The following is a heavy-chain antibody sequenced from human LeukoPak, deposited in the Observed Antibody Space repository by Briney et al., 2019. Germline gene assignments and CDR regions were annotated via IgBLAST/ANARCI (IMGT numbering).Heavy chain of an antibody. D-gene: IGHD2-2*01. V-gene: IGHV3-33*01. Sequence: PGRSLRLSCAASGFTFSNYGMHWVRQAPGKGLEWVAVIWYDGSDKYYADFVKGRFTISRDNSKDTLYLQVNSLRAEDTAVYYCASGYCSSNTCSGGFYYRGQGTLVTVSS. CDR1: GFTFSNYG. CDR2: IWYDGSDK. J-gene: IGHJ4*02. CDR3: ASGYCSSNTCSGGFYY.